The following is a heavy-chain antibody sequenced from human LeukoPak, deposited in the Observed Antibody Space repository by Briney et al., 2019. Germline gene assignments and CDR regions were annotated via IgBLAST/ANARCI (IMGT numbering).Heavy chain of an antibody. CDR3: ATVPSGSYGRYYYYGMDV. V-gene: IGHV1-24*01. D-gene: IGHD1-26*01. Sequence: ASVKVSCKVSGYTLTELSMDLVRQAPGKGLEWMGGFDPEDGETIYAQKFQGRVTMTEDTSTDTAYMELSSLRSEDTAVYYCATVPSGSYGRYYYYGMDVWGQGTTVTVSS. J-gene: IGHJ6*02. CDR2: FDPEDGET. CDR1: GYTLTELS.